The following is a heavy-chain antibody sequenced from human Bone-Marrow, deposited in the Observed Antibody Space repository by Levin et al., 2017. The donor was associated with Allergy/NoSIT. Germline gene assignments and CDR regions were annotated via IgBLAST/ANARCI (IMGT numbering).Heavy chain of an antibody. CDR1: GFTFGTDA. V-gene: IGHV3-23*01. CDR2: ITGSGTVT. D-gene: IGHD2-15*01. J-gene: IGHJ4*02. Sequence: GESLKISCAASGFTFGTDAMNWVRQAPGKGLEWVASITGSGTVTYYADSVKGRFTISRDNHNNTLYLHMNSRRAEDTAIYYCAKRGGGVDTEIDYWGQGTLVTVSS. CDR3: AKRGGGVDTEIDY.